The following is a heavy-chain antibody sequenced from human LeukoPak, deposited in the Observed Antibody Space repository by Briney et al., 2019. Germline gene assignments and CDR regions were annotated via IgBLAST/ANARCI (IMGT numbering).Heavy chain of an antibody. CDR3: ARGAVTRDFDF. J-gene: IGHJ4*02. D-gene: IGHD4-17*01. CDR1: GFPVSSNY. V-gene: IGHV3-53*01. Sequence: GGSLRLSCAASGFPVSSNYMNWVRQAPGKGLEWVSVIYSSGSTSYADSVKGRFTIARDNSKNTVYLQMNSLRAEDTAVYYCARGAVTRDFDFWGQGTLATVSS. CDR2: IYSSGST.